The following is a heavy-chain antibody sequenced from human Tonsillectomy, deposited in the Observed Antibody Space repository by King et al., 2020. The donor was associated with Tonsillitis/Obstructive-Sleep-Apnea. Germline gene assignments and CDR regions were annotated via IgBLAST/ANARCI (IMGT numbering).Heavy chain of an antibody. CDR2: INHSGST. J-gene: IGHJ3*02. CDR1: GGSFSGYY. Sequence: VQLQQWGAGLLKPSETLSLTCAVYGGSFSGYYWSWIRQPPGKGLEWFGEINHSGSTNYNPSLKSRVTISVDTSTNQVSLKLKSVTAADTAVYYCARGRVAAAGTRDAFDIWGQGTMVTVSS. D-gene: IGHD6-13*01. V-gene: IGHV4-34*01. CDR3: ARGRVAAAGTRDAFDI.